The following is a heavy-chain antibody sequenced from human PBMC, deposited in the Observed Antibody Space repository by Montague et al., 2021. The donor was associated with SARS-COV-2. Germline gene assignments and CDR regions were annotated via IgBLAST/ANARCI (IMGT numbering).Heavy chain of an antibody. J-gene: IGHJ5*02. Sequence: TLSLTCAVSGGSISSGGYSWSWIRQPPGKGLEWIGYIYHSGSTYYNPSLKSRVTISVDRSKNQFSLKLSSVTAADTAVYYCARGLGTPYYCGGGSCYSSGRFDPWGQGTLVTVSS. CDR3: ARGLGTPYYCGGGSCYSSGRFDP. D-gene: IGHD2-15*01. CDR2: IYHSGST. CDR1: GGSISSGGYS. V-gene: IGHV4-30-2*01.